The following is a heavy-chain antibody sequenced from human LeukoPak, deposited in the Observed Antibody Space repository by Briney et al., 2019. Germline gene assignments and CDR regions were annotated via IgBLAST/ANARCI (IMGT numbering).Heavy chain of an antibody. D-gene: IGHD6-6*01. V-gene: IGHV3-23*01. Sequence: GGSLRLSCAASGFTFSDYYMSWIRQAPGKGLEWVSAVSSSGDSTYYADSVKGRFTISRDDSKNTLYLQMNSLRAEDTAVYYCATRSAPDYWGQGTLVTVSS. J-gene: IGHJ4*02. CDR1: GFTFSDYY. CDR3: ATRSAPDY. CDR2: VSSSGDST.